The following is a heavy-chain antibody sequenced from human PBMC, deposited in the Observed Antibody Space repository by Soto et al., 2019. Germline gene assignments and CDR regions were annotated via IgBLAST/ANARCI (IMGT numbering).Heavy chain of an antibody. Sequence: GGSLRLSCAASGFTFSSYAMSWVRQAPGKGLEWVSAISGSGGSTYYADSVKGRFTISRDNSKNTLYLQMNSLRAEDTAVYYCAKKIAAAGFGGMDVWGQGTTVTVSS. CDR3: AKKIAAAGFGGMDV. J-gene: IGHJ6*02. CDR2: ISGSGGST. D-gene: IGHD6-13*01. CDR1: GFTFSSYA. V-gene: IGHV3-23*01.